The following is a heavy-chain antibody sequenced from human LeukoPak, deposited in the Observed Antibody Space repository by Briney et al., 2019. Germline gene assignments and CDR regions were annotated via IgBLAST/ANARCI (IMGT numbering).Heavy chain of an antibody. CDR1: GFTFSYYG. D-gene: IGHD1-26*01. J-gene: IGHJ6*03. CDR2: ISGSGERT. Sequence: PGGSLRLSCAASGFTFSYYGMNWVRQAPGKGLEWVSGISGSGERTYYGDSVKGRFTISRDKSKNTLYLQMNSLRAEDTAVYYCAKGSIVGATSYYYIDVWGKGTTVTIS. V-gene: IGHV3-23*01. CDR3: AKGSIVGATSYYYIDV.